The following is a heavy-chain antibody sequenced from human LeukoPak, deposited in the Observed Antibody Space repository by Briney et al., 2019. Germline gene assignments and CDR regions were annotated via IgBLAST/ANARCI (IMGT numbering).Heavy chain of an antibody. CDR3: ARVGAAAYYYYMDV. J-gene: IGHJ6*03. D-gene: IGHD6-13*01. V-gene: IGHV3-11*04. Sequence: PGGSLRLSCAASGFTFSDYYMSWIRQAPGKGLEWVSYISSSGSTIYYADSVKGRFTISRDNAKNSLYLQMNSLRAEDTAVYYCARVGAAAYYYYMDVWGKGTTVTVSS. CDR2: ISSSGSTI. CDR1: GFTFSDYY.